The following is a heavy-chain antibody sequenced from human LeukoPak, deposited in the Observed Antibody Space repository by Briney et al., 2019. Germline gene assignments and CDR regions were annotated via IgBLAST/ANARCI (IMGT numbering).Heavy chain of an antibody. Sequence: SETLSLTCTVSGYSISSGYYWGWIRQPPGKGLEWIGSIYHSGSTYYNPSLKSRVTISVDTSKNQFSLKLSAVTAADTAVYYCAREMAVAGSGVIDSWGQGTLVTVSS. CDR3: AREMAVAGSGVIDS. J-gene: IGHJ4*02. V-gene: IGHV4-38-2*02. CDR2: IYHSGST. CDR1: GYSISSGYY. D-gene: IGHD6-19*01.